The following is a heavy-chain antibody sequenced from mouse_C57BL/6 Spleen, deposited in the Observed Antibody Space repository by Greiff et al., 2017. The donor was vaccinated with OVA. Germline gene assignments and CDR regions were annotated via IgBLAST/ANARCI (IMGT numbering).Heavy chain of an antibody. Sequence: EVKLEESGPGLVKPSQSLSLTCSVTGYSFTSGYYWNWIRQFPGNILECMGYISYDGSNNYNPSLKNRISITRDTSKNQFYLKLNSVTTEDTATYYCTRDRVQMGLDYWGQGTPLTVSS. D-gene: IGHD3-1*01. J-gene: IGHJ2*01. CDR1: GYSFTSGYY. V-gene: IGHV3-6*01. CDR2: ISYDGSN. CDR3: TRDRVQMGLDY.